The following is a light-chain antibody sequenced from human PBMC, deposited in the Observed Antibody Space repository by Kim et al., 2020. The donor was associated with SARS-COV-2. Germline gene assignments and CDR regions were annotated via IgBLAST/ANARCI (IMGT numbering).Light chain of an antibody. V-gene: IGLV1-51*01. CDR3: GTWDNSLSGVV. Sequence: GRNVTISCSGRSSNIGNNYVSWYQQLPGTAPKLLIFDNNKRPSGIPDRFSGSKSGTSATLGITGLQTGDEADYYCGTWDNSLSGVVFGGGTQLTVL. CDR2: DNN. CDR1: SSNIGNNY. J-gene: IGLJ2*01.